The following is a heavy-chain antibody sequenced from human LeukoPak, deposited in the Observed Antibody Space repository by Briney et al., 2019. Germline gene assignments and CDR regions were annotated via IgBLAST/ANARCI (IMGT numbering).Heavy chain of an antibody. CDR1: GYSFTSYW. V-gene: IGHV5-10-1*01. Sequence: GESLRISCKGSGYSFTSYWISWVRQMPGKGLEWMGRIDPSDSYTNYSPSFQGHVTISADKSISTAYLQWSSLKASDTAMYCCARLHSAPRLGYAFDIWGQGTMVTVSS. CDR3: ARLHSAPRLGYAFDI. J-gene: IGHJ3*02. D-gene: IGHD4-11*01. CDR2: IDPSDSYT.